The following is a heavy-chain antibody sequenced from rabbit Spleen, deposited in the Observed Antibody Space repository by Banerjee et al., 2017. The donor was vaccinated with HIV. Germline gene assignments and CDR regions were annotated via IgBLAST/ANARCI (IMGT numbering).Heavy chain of an antibody. CDR3: VREVAVKFNL. CDR1: GFDFNNYY. Sequence: QLKESGGGLVQPGGSLKLSCKASGFDFNNYYMNWVRQAPGKGLEWIGYIDPVFGVTNYANSVKGRFTISRDNTQNTLYLQLNSLTAADTATYFCVREVAVKFNLWGPGTLVTVS. V-gene: IGHV1S7*01. CDR2: IDPVFGVT. J-gene: IGHJ4*01. D-gene: IGHD4-1*01.